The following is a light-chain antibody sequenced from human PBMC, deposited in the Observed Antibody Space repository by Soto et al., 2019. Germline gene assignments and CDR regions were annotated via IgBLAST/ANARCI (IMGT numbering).Light chain of an antibody. Sequence: QSVLTQPPSASGAPGQRVSMSCSGTSSNIGSHAVNWYQQVPGTAPKLLIYTNNQRPSGVPARFSGSKSGTSASLAISGLQSEDESDYYCAVWDDSLNAVVFGGGTKVTVL. CDR1: SSNIGSHA. CDR3: AVWDDSLNAVV. V-gene: IGLV1-44*01. J-gene: IGLJ3*02. CDR2: TNN.